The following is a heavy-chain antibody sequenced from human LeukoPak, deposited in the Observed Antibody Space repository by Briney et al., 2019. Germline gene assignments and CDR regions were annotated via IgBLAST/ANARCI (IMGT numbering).Heavy chain of an antibody. J-gene: IGHJ4*02. V-gene: IGHV3-43*02. Sequence: PGGSLRLSCVASGLPIADFAMHWVRQAPGKGLEWVSLISGDGVSTFYADPVKGRFSISRDSSKNSLSLEMNSLRTEDTAMYYCARESGKFDYWGQGTLVAVSS. CDR1: GLPIADFA. CDR2: ISGDGVST. CDR3: ARESGKFDY.